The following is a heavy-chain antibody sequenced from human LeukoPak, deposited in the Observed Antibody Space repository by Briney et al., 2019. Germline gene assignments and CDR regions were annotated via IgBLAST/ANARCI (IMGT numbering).Heavy chain of an antibody. CDR3: ARGRLARGHYFDY. D-gene: IGHD3-10*01. V-gene: IGHV4-34*01. Sequence: PGGSLRLSCAASGFTFSSYEMNWVRQPPGKGLEWIGEIYHSGDTNYNPSLKSRVTISVDTSKNQFSLKLSSVTAADTAVYYCARGRLARGHYFDYWGQGTLVTVSS. CDR1: GFTFSSYE. J-gene: IGHJ4*02. CDR2: IYHSGDT.